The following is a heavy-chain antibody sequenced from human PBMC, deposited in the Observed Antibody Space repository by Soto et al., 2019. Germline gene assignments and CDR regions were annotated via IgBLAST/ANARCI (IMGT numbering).Heavy chain of an antibody. Sequence: SVKVSCKAPGYTFTSYDINWVRQATGQGLEWMGWMNPNSGNTGYAQKFQGRVTMTRNTSISTAYMELSSLRSEDTAVYYCARGIGYFYYYYGMDVWGQGTTVTVSS. V-gene: IGHV1-8*01. CDR1: GYTFTSYD. CDR2: MNPNSGNT. D-gene: IGHD3-10*01. CDR3: ARGIGYFYYYYGMDV. J-gene: IGHJ6*02.